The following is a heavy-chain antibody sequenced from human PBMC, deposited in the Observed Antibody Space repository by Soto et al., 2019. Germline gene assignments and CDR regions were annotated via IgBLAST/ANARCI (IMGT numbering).Heavy chain of an antibody. CDR2: IYYSGRT. J-gene: IGHJ4*02. V-gene: IGHV4-31*03. Sequence: VQLQESGPGLVKPSQTLSLTCSVSGGSISSGGYFWSWIRQHPGKGMEWIGNIYYSGRTYHNPSLESRVAMSVDTSKNQFTLEVSSVSAADTAMSYCARFAKEENPKVVGWYAFDFWGQGTLVTVSS. CDR3: ARFAKEENPKVVGWYAFDF. D-gene: IGHD6-19*01. CDR1: GGSISSGGYF.